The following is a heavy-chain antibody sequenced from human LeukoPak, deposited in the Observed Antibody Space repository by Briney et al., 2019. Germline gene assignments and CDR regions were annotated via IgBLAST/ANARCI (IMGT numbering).Heavy chain of an antibody. CDR2: ISSSSSYI. CDR1: GFTFSSYS. Sequence: PGGSLRLSCAASGFTFSSYSMNWVRQAPGKGLEWVSSISSSSSYIYYADSVKGRFTISRDNAKNSLYLQMNSLRAEDTALYYCAKGSGSYYVFNWFDPWGQGTLVTVSS. V-gene: IGHV3-21*04. J-gene: IGHJ5*02. D-gene: IGHD1-26*01. CDR3: AKGSGSYYVFNWFDP.